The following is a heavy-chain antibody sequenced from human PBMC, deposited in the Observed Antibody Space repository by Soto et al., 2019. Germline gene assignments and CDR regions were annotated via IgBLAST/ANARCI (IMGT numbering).Heavy chain of an antibody. D-gene: IGHD4-17*01. CDR2: VYYSGST. V-gene: IGHV4-61*01. J-gene: IGHJ4*02. CDR3: ARTTAVPNTLRSRYFFDY. Sequence: ETLSLTCSVSGGSVSNKTYYWSWIRQPPGKRLEWIGYVYYSGSTNYNPSLKSRVTISVDLSKNQFSLRLSSVTTADTALYYCARTTAVPNTLRSRYFFDYWGQGTLVTVSS. CDR1: GGSVSNKTYY.